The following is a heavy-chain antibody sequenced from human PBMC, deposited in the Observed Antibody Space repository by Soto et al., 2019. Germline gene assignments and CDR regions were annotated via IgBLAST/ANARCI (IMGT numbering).Heavy chain of an antibody. D-gene: IGHD2-15*01. CDR2: ISAYNGNT. Sequence: ASVKVSCKASGYTFTSYGISWVRQAPGQGLEWMGWISAYNGNTNYAQKLQGRVTMTTDTSTSTAYMELRSLRSDDTAVYYCARGSHVVVVAATWFDPWGQGTLVTVSS. V-gene: IGHV1-18*04. J-gene: IGHJ5*02. CDR3: ARGSHVVVVAATWFDP. CDR1: GYTFTSYG.